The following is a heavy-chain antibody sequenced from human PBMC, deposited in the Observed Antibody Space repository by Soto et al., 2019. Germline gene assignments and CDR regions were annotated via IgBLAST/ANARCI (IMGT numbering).Heavy chain of an antibody. CDR1: GFSLTTGRMG. Sequence: QVTLKESGPVLVKPTETLTLTCTVSGFSLTTGRMGVSWIRQPPGKALEWLAHIFSDAERSYSTSMQSRLTISKDTSGSQVVLSMTNVDPVETGTYYCVRLNAESYKFYYAMDVWGHGPTVTVSS. J-gene: IGHJ6*02. D-gene: IGHD1-1*01. CDR2: IFSDAER. CDR3: VRLNAESYKFYYAMDV. V-gene: IGHV2-26*01.